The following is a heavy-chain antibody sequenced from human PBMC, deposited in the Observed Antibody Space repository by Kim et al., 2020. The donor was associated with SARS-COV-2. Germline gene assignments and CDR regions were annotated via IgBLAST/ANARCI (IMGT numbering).Heavy chain of an antibody. D-gene: IGHD3-22*01. V-gene: IGHV4-34*01. J-gene: IGHJ4*02. CDR2: INHSGST. CDR1: GGSFSGYY. Sequence: SETLSLTCAVYGGSFSGYYWSWIRQPPGKGLEWIGEINHSGSTNYNPSLKSRVTISVDTSKNQFSLKLSSVTAADTAVYYCARVSLTELDSSGYIDYWGQGTLVTVSS. CDR3: ARVSLTELDSSGYIDY.